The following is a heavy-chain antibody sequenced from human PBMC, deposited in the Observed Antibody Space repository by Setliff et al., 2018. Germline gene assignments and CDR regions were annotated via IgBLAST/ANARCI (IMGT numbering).Heavy chain of an antibody. CDR3: AKDVVGYSSTWPKRDYFDY. D-gene: IGHD6-13*01. J-gene: IGHJ4*02. CDR2: IYPGDSDT. V-gene: IGHV5-51*01. CDR1: GYSFTTYW. Sequence: PGESLKISCKGSGYSFTTYWIGWVRQMPGKGLEWMGIIYPGDSDTRYSPSFQGQVTISADKSISTAYLQLSSLKASDTAIYYCAKDVVGYSSTWPKRDYFDYWGQGTLVTVSS.